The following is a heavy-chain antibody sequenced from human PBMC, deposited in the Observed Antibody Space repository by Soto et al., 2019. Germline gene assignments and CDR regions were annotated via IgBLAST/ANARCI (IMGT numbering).Heavy chain of an antibody. V-gene: IGHV4-4*02. CDR3: ARDVAVPGESDRFDY. D-gene: IGHD6-19*01. Sequence: SETLSLTCAVSGDSISTNKWWSWVRQPPGKGLEWIGEVYHNGLTNYNASLKSRVTMSVDTSKNQFSLKLTSVTAADTAIYYCARDVAVPGESDRFDYWRQGTLVTVSS. J-gene: IGHJ4*02. CDR1: GDSISTNKW. CDR2: VYHNGLT.